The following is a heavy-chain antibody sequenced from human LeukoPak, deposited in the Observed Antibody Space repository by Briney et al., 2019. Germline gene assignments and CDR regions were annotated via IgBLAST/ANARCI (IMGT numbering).Heavy chain of an antibody. Sequence: GGSLRLSCSASGFSFGSYAMHWVRQAPGKGLQWLAVISKDGGRTYYADSAKGRFTVSRDNPKNTLFLQTNSLRGEDTGVYYCARSHFGDCRCGDHWGQGTLVTVSS. CDR3: ARSHFGDCRCGDH. D-gene: IGHD4-17*01. CDR2: ISKDGGRT. J-gene: IGHJ5*02. CDR1: GFSFGSYA. V-gene: IGHV3-30*04.